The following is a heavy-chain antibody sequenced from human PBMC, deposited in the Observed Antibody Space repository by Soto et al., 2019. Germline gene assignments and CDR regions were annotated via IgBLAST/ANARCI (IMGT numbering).Heavy chain of an antibody. V-gene: IGHV3-30-3*01. CDR3: ARDVHKGCINCLDY. J-gene: IGHJ4*02. Sequence: QVQLVESGGGVVQPGRSLRLSCAASGFTFSSYAMHWVRQAPGKGLEWVAVISYDGSNKYYADSVKGRFTISRDNSKNTLYLQMNSLRAEDTAVYYCARDVHKGCINCLDYWGQGTLVTVSS. D-gene: IGHD2-15*01. CDR2: ISYDGSNK. CDR1: GFTFSSYA.